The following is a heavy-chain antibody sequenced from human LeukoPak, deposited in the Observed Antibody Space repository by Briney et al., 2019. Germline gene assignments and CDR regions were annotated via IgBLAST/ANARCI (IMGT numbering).Heavy chain of an antibody. CDR3: VFIGSPGTFER. CDR2: IYHSGSA. V-gene: IGHV4-4*02. D-gene: IGHD1-26*01. CDR1: GASITSPNW. J-gene: IGHJ4*02. Sequence: SSETLSLTCAVSGASITSPNWWTWVRQSPTIGLEWIGDIYHSGSAKYNPSLNGRVSMSIDKSKNQFSLKLTSVIAADTAMYHCVFIGSPGTFERWGQGTRVTASS.